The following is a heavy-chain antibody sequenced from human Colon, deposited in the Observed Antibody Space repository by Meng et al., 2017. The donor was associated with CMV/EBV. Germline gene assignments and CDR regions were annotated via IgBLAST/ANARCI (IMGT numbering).Heavy chain of an antibody. CDR2: ISSSSSTI. V-gene: IGHV3-48*04. J-gene: IGHJ4*02. Sequence: GESLKISCAASGFTFSTYWMTWVRQAPGKGLEWVSYISSSSSTIYYADSVKGRFTISRDNAKNSLYLQMNSLRAEDTAVYYCARGDSSSPGEFDYWGQGTLVTVSS. CDR1: GFTFSTYW. D-gene: IGHD6-6*01. CDR3: ARGDSSSPGEFDY.